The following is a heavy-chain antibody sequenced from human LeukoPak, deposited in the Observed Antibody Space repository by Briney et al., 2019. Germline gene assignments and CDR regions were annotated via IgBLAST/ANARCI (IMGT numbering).Heavy chain of an antibody. D-gene: IGHD3-10*01. V-gene: IGHV1-2*04. CDR1: GYTFTGYY. J-gene: IGHJ4*02. CDR3: ARGNYGSGSYHFDY. Sequence: ASVKVSCKASGYTFTGYYMHWVRQAPGQGLEWMGWINPNSGGTNYAQKFQGWVTMTRDTSISTAYMELSRLRSDDTAVYYCARGNYGSGSYHFDYWGQGTLVTVSS. CDR2: INPNSGGT.